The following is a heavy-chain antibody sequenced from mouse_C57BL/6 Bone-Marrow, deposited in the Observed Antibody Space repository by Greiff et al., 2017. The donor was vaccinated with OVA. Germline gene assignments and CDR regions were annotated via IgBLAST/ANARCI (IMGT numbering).Heavy chain of an antibody. D-gene: IGHD2-2*01. CDR2: IYPGSGNI. CDR3: ARSERLRDYFDY. J-gene: IGHJ2*01. CDR1: GYTFTDYY. Sequence: LVESGAELVRPGASVKLSCKASGYTFTDYYISWVKQRPGQGLEWIARIYPGSGNIYYNEKFKGKATLTAEKSSSTAYMQLSSLTSDDSAVYFGARSERLRDYFDYWGQGTTLTVSS. V-gene: IGHV1-76*01.